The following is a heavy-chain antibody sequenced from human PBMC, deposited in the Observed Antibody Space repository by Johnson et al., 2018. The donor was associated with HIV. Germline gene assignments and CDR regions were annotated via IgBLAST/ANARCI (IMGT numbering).Heavy chain of an antibody. CDR2: IRSSGSTI. Sequence: QVQLVESGGGLVKPGGSLRVSCAASGFTFSDYSMCWIRQAPGKGLEWVSYIRSSGSTIYYADSVKGRFTISRDNAKNSLYLQMNSLRAEDTAVYYCARVQIISGFNWHYYESSIDAVDIWGQGTMVTVSS. J-gene: IGHJ3*02. D-gene: IGHD3-22*01. V-gene: IGHV3-11*04. CDR1: GFTFSDYS. CDR3: ARVQIISGFNWHYYESSIDAVDI.